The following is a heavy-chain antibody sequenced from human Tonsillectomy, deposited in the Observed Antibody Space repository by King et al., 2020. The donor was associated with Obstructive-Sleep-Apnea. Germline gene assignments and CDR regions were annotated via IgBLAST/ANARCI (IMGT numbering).Heavy chain of an antibody. CDR3: ARHRGVEDYGDYGDYFDY. CDR1: GGSITNYY. D-gene: IGHD4-17*01. Sequence: QLQESGPGLVKPSETLSLTCTVSGGSITNYYWSWIRQPPGKGLEWIGYMYYSGNTNFNPSLKGRVTISADTSKIKFSLRRSSVTAADTAVYYCARHRGVEDYGDYGDYFDYWGQGTLVTVFS. V-gene: IGHV4-59*08. J-gene: IGHJ4*02. CDR2: MYYSGNT.